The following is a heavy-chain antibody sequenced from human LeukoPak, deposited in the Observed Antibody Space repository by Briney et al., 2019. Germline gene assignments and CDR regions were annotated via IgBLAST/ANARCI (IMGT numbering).Heavy chain of an antibody. CDR3: ARVSAVAGYYGMDV. CDR1: GGSISSGGYY. V-gene: IGHV4-31*03. J-gene: IGHJ6*02. Sequence: SETLSLTCTVSGGSISSGGYYWSWIRQHPGKGLEWIGEIYHSGSTNYNPSLKSRVTISVDKSKNQFSLKLSSVTAADTAVYYCARVSAVAGYYGMDVWGQGTTVTVSS. D-gene: IGHD6-19*01. CDR2: IYHSGST.